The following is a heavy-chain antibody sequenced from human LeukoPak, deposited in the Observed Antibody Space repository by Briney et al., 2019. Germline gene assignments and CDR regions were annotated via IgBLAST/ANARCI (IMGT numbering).Heavy chain of an antibody. J-gene: IGHJ4*02. CDR2: ISGXXXXX. Sequence: TGGSLRLSCAASGFTFSSYAMXWVRQAPGXGXXXVSAISGXXXXXYYADSVKGRFTISRDNSKNTLYLQMNSLRAEDTAVYYCAKHPLTYYYDSSGYYLYYFDYWGQGTLVTVSS. CDR1: GFTFSSYA. D-gene: IGHD3-22*01. V-gene: IGHV3-23*01. CDR3: AKHPLTYYYDSSGYYLYYFDY.